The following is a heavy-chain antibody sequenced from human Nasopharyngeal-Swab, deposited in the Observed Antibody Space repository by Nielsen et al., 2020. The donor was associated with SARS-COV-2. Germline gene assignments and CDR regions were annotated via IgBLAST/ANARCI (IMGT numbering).Heavy chain of an antibody. J-gene: IGHJ6*02. V-gene: IGHV4-4*07. CDR3: ARGNTVTTGYYYDLDS. D-gene: IGHD4-11*01. CDR1: GDSIRPYY. CDR2: IYVGGST. Sequence: SETLSLTCSVSGDSIRPYYWNWIRQPAGKGLEWVGRIYVGGSTNNPPSLEGRVTMSVDTSKNQFSLKLSSVTADDTAVYFCARGNTVTTGYYYDLDSWGQGTKVTVSS.